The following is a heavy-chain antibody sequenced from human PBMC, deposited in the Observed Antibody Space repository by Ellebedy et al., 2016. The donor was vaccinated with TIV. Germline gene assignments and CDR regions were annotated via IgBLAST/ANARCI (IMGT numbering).Heavy chain of an antibody. CDR2: INHGGNT. V-gene: IGHV4-39*07. J-gene: IGHJ4*02. CDR3: ARGTVALQRLEYFDS. D-gene: IGHD6-19*01. CDR1: GGSISSSSYY. Sequence: GSLRLXXTVSGGSISSSSYYWTWIRQPPGKGLEWIGDINHGGNTNYNPSLKSRVTISVDTSKNQFSLKMSSVTAADSAVYYCARGTVALQRLEYFDSWGQGTLVIVSS.